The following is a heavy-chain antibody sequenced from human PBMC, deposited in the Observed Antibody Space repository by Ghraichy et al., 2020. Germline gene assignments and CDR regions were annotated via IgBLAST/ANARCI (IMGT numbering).Heavy chain of an antibody. Sequence: GGSLRLSCAVSGFSFEDYDMAWVRQAPGKGLERVSGLNRNGGSRLYGHSVTGRFTISRDNAKNSLYLQMNRLRADDTALYYCARKTYESSGYYDAFGIWGQGTKVTVSS. V-gene: IGHV3-20*04. D-gene: IGHD3-22*01. J-gene: IGHJ3*02. CDR3: ARKTYESSGYYDAFGI. CDR1: GFSFEDYD. CDR2: LNRNGGSR.